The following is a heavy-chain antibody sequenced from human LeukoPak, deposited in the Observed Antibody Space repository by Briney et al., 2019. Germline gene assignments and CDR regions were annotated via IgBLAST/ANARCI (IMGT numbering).Heavy chain of an antibody. V-gene: IGHV1-24*01. CDR2: FDPEDGET. D-gene: IGHD2-2*01. Sequence: ASVKVSCKVSGYTLTESSMHSVRQAPGQGLEWMGGFDPEDGETIYAQTFQGRVTMTEDTSTDTAYMELSSLRSEDTAVYYCATDSTYYYMDVWGKGTTVTVSS. J-gene: IGHJ6*03. CDR1: GYTLTESS. CDR3: ATDSTYYYMDV.